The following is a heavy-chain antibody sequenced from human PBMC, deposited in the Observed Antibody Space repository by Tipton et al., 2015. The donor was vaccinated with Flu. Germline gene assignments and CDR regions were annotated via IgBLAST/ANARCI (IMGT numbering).Heavy chain of an antibody. CDR3: ARRDYSNYVSDPKSWFDP. J-gene: IGHJ5*02. Sequence: TLSLTCAVSGDSIRSVYHWGRIRQFPGKRLEWIGTVSRSGSTVYNPSLPSRVTISIDRSKNQFSLNLNSVTAADLAVYYCARRDYSNYVSDPKSWFDPWGQGTLVAVSS. D-gene: IGHD4-11*01. V-gene: IGHV4-38-2*01. CDR1: GDSIRSVYH. CDR2: VSRSGST.